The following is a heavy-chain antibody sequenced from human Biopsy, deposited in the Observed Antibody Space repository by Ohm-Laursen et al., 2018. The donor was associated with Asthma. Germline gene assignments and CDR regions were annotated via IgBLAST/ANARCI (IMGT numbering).Heavy chain of an antibody. V-gene: IGHV4-31*03. CDR2: IYYSGST. D-gene: IGHD3-22*01. CDR1: YGPITSGGYY. CDR3: ARAQDYYDSRGYYRSFDY. J-gene: IGHJ4*02. Sequence: TLSLTCIVSYGPITSGGYYWTWIRQHPGKGLEWIGFIYYSGSTYYNPSLKSRVSISIDTSKNQFSLKLSSVTAADTAVYYCARAQDYYDSRGYYRSFDYWGQGTLVTVSS.